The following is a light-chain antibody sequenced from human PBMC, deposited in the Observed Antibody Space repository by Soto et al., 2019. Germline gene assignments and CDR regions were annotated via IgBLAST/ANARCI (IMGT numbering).Light chain of an antibody. J-gene: IGKJ1*01. CDR1: QKISNKY. V-gene: IGKV3D-20*02. CDR2: GAS. Sequence: EIVLTQSPAILSLSPGERATLSCRASQKISNKYLAWYQQKPGQAPRLLIFGASTRASGIPDRFSGRGSGTDFTLTISSLEPEDFAVYYCLQRSTWPWTFGQGTKVDIK. CDR3: LQRSTWPWT.